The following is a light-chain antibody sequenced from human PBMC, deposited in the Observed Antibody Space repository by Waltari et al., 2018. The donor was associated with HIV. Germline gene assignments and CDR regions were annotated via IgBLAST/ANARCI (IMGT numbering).Light chain of an antibody. CDR1: SGHSSYA. V-gene: IGLV4-69*01. Sequence: QLVLTQSPSASASLGASVKLTCTLSSGHSSYAIAWHQQQPEKGPRYLMKLNSDGSHSKGDGIPDRFSGSSSGAERYLTISSRQSEDEADYYCQTWGTGILVFGGGTKLTVL. CDR3: QTWGTGILV. CDR2: LNSDGSH. J-gene: IGLJ3*02.